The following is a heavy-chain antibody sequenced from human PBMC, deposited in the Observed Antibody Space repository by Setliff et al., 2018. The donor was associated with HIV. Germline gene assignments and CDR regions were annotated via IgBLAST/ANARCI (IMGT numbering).Heavy chain of an antibody. CDR1: GYTFTNYY. J-gene: IGHJ6*02. V-gene: IGHV1-46*01. Sequence: ASVKVSCKASGYTFTNYYMHWVRQAPGQGLEWMGIIYPGGARRSYAQKFQGRVTMTWDTSTSTVYMELSSLRSEDTAVYYCARGTNYYDSHSFPQYYYNAMDVWGQGTTVTVSS. D-gene: IGHD3-10*01. CDR3: ARGTNYYDSHSFPQYYYNAMDV. CDR2: IYPGGARR.